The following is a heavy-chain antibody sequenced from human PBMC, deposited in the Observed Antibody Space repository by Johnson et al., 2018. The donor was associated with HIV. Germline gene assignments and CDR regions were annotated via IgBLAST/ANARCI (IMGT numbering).Heavy chain of an antibody. J-gene: IGHJ3*02. D-gene: IGHD5-12*01. Sequence: VLLVESGGGLVQPGGSLRLSCAASGFTFSNYWMNWVRQAPGKGLEWVANIKEDGSDKYYVDSVKGRFTISRDNVQNSLSLQMNSLRPEDTAVYYCARGRFPEYIDIASGAFDIWGQGTMVTVSS. V-gene: IGHV3-7*01. CDR2: IKEDGSDK. CDR1: GFTFSNYW. CDR3: ARGRFPEYIDIASGAFDI.